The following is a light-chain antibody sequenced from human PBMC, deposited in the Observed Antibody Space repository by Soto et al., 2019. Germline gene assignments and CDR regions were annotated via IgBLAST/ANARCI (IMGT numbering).Light chain of an antibody. CDR1: KIGSKS. CDR3: QVWDSSSNWV. V-gene: IGLV3-21*02. J-gene: IGLJ3*02. CDR2: DDS. Sequence: SYELTPAPSVSVAPGQTAKITCEGKKIGSKSVHWYQQKPGQAPVLVVYDDSDRPSGIPERFGGSNAGNTATLTINRVEAGDEADYHCQVWDSSSNWVFGGGTKLPVL.